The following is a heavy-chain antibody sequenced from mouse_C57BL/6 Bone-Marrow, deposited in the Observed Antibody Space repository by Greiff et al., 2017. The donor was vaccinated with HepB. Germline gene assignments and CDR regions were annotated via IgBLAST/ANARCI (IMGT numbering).Heavy chain of an antibody. CDR2: INPNYGTT. CDR3: ARRGDSSGSYWYFDV. D-gene: IGHD3-2*02. V-gene: IGHV1-39*01. CDR1: GYSFTDYN. Sequence: EVKLQESGPELVKPGASVKISCKASGYSFTDYNMNWVKQSNGKSLEWIGVINPNYGTTSYNQKFKGKATLTVDQSSSTAYMQLNSLTSEDSAVYYCARRGDSSGSYWYFDVWGTGTTVTVSS. J-gene: IGHJ1*03.